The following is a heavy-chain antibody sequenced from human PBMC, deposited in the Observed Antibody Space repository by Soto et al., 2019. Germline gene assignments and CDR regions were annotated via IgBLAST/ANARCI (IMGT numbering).Heavy chain of an antibody. CDR3: ARDGKEQWLPRYFDY. J-gene: IGHJ4*02. V-gene: IGHV1-46*01. CDR2: INPSGGST. Sequence: ASVKVSCKASGYTFTSYYMHCVRQAPGQGLEWMGIINPSGGSTSYAQKFQGRVTMTRDTSTSTVYMELSSLRSEDTAVYYCARDGKEQWLPRYFDYWGQGTLVTVSS. D-gene: IGHD6-19*01. CDR1: GYTFTSYY.